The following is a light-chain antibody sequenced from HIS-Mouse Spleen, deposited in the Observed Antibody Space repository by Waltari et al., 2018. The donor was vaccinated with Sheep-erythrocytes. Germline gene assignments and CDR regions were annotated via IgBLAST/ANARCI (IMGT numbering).Light chain of an antibody. CDR1: QSVSSSY. Sequence: DIVLTQSPGTLSLSPGERAPLSCRASQSVSSSYLAWYQQKPGQAPRLLIYGASSRATGIPDRFSGSGSGTDFTLTISRLEPEDFAVYYCQQYGSSRQQTFTFGPGTKVDIK. CDR3: QQYGSSRQQTFT. CDR2: GAS. V-gene: IGKV3-20*01. J-gene: IGKJ3*01.